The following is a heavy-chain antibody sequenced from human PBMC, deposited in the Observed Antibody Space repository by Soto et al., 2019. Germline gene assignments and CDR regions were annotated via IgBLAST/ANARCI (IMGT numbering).Heavy chain of an antibody. J-gene: IGHJ4*02. D-gene: IGHD5-18*01. CDR1: GFSLSTRGVG. V-gene: IGHV2-5*02. CDR2: LYWDDDE. Sequence: QITLKESGPPLVKPTQTLTLTCTFSGFSLSTRGVGVGWIRQPPGKALEWLALLYWDDDEGYSPSLKSRLTITKETPKNQVVLTVTNIDPVDTATYYCAHRPRGYSYYFDYWGQGTLVTVSS. CDR3: AHRPRGYSYYFDY.